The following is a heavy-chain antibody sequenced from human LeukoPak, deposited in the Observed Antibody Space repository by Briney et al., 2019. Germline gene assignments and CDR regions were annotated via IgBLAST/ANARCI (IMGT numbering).Heavy chain of an antibody. CDR2: FDPGDGET. Sequence: ASVKVSCKVSGYTLTELSMHWVRQAPGKGLQWMGGFDPGDGETIYAQKFQGRVTMTEDTSTDTAYMELSSLRSEDTAVYYCATVDTAMVSNPYYYGMDVWGQGTTVTVSS. J-gene: IGHJ6*02. D-gene: IGHD5-18*01. V-gene: IGHV1-24*01. CDR3: ATVDTAMVSNPYYYGMDV. CDR1: GYTLTELS.